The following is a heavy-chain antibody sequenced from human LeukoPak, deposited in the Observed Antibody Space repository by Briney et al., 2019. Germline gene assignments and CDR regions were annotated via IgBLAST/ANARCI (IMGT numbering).Heavy chain of an antibody. V-gene: IGHV4-59*08. CDR1: GGSISSYY. J-gene: IGHJ4*02. CDR3: SRHVFGLGY. CDR2: IYYSGST. Sequence: SETLSLTCTVSGGSISSYYWSWIRQPPGKGLEWIGYIYYSGSTNYNPSLKSRVTISVDTSKNQFSLKLSSVTAADTAVYYCSRHVFGLGYLGQGTLVTVSS. D-gene: IGHD3-10*01.